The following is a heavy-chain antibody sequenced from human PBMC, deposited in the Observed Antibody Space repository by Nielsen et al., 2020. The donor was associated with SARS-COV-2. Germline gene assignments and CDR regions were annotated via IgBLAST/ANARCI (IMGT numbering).Heavy chain of an antibody. J-gene: IGHJ4*02. CDR2: INHSGST. V-gene: IGHV4-34*01. D-gene: IGHD1-7*01. CDR3: ARERYNWNYGRDFDY. Sequence: SETLSLTCAVYGGSFSGYYWSWIRQPPGKGLEWIGEINHSGSTNYNPSLKSRVTISVDTSKNQFSLKLSSVTAADTAVYYCARERYNWNYGRDFDYWGQGTLVTVSS. CDR1: GGSFSGYY.